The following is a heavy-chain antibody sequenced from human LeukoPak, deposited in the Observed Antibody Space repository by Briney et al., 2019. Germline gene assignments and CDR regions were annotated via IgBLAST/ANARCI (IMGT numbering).Heavy chain of an antibody. CDR1: GGSFSGYY. CDR3: ARLAVGHHMDV. J-gene: IGHJ6*03. CDR2: INHSGST. D-gene: IGHD1-26*01. V-gene: IGHV4-34*01. Sequence: SETLSLTCAVYGGSFSGYYWSWIRQPPGRGLEWIGEINHSGSTNYNPSLKSRVTISVDTSKNQFSLKLSSVTAADTAVYYCARLAVGHHMDVWGKGTTVTISS.